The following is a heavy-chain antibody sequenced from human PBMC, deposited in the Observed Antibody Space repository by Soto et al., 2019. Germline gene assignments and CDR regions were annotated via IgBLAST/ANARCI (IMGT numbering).Heavy chain of an antibody. CDR1: GFTFSDYY. CDR3: ARYYGLAAASPCLDY. CDR2: ISSSGSTI. J-gene: IGHJ4*02. V-gene: IGHV3-11*01. D-gene: IGHD6-13*01. Sequence: QVQLVESGEGLVKPGGSLRLSSAASGFTFSDYYMSWIRQAPGKGLAWVSYISSSGSTIYYADSVKGRFTISRDNAKNSLYLQMNSLRAEDTGVYYCARYYGLAAASPCLDYWGQGTLVIVSS.